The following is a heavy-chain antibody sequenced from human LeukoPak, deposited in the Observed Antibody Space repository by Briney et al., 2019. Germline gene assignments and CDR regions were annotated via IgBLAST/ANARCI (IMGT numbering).Heavy chain of an antibody. CDR3: ARRLSESFDY. V-gene: IGHV4-31*03. CDR1: GGSISSGGYY. Sequence: SETLSLTCTVSGGSISSGGYYWTWIRQHPGKGLEWIGYIYYSGSTYYNPSLKSRVTISVDTSKSQFSLKLSSVTAADTAVYYCARRLSESFDYWGQGTLVTVSS. J-gene: IGHJ4*02. D-gene: IGHD2-15*01. CDR2: IYYSGST.